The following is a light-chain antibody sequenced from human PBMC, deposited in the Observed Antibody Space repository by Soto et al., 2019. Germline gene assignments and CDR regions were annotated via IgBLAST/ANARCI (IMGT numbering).Light chain of an antibody. CDR1: QSVGGN. CDR3: QHYGAAPIT. Sequence: EIVWTQSPGSLSLSPGDRATLSCMASQSVGGNVAWYQQIPGQPPKLLIFGASSRATGIADKFSGSGSGTDFTLTISRLEPADFALYYCQHYGAAPITFGQGTRLEN. CDR2: GAS. J-gene: IGKJ5*01. V-gene: IGKV3-20*01.